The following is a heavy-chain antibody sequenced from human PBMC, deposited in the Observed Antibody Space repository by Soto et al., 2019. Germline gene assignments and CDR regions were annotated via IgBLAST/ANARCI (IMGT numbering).Heavy chain of an antibody. V-gene: IGHV1-18*01. J-gene: IGHJ4*02. CDR3: AREAYYYDSSGYYSVDY. Sequence: QVQLVQSGAEVKKPGASVKVSCKASGYTFTSYGISWVRQAPGQGLEWMGWISAYNGNTNYAQKLQGKVTMNTDTSTRTAYMELRSLRSDDTAVYYCAREAYYYDSSGYYSVDYWGQGTLVTVSS. CDR1: GYTFTSYG. D-gene: IGHD3-22*01. CDR2: ISAYNGNT.